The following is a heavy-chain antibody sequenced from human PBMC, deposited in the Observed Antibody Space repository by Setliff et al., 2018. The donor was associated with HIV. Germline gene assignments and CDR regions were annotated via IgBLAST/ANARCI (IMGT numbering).Heavy chain of an antibody. CDR3: ARAVGGSNYFDYSGYQDF. CDR2: ISAYIGDT. Sequence: ASVKVSCKASGGTFSSYAISWVRQAPGQGLEWMGWISAYIGDTKYAQRFQGRVTMTTDPSTPTAYMELRSLKSEDTAVYYCARAVGGSNYFDYSGYQDFWGQGTRVTVSS. CDR1: GGTFSSYA. D-gene: IGHD3-22*01. J-gene: IGHJ4*02. V-gene: IGHV1-18*01.